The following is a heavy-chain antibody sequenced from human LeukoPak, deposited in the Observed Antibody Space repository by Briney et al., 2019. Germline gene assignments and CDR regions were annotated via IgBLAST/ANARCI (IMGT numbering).Heavy chain of an antibody. CDR1: GGSISSYY. D-gene: IGHD3-10*01. J-gene: IGHJ4*02. V-gene: IGHV4-59*01. Sequence: SETLSLTCTASGGSISSYYWSWIRQPPGKGLEWIGYIYYSGNTNYNPSLKSRVTISVDTSKNQFSLKLNSVTAADTAVYYCARVRKGITMVRGVFDSWGQGTLVTVSS. CDR2: IYYSGNT. CDR3: ARVRKGITMVRGVFDS.